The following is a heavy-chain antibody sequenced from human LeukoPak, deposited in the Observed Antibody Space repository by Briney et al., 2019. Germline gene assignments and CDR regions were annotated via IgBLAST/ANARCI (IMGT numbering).Heavy chain of an antibody. CDR2: IYTSGST. V-gene: IGHV4-4*07. J-gene: IGHJ4*02. Sequence: SETLSLTCTVSGGSISSYYWSWIRQPAGKGLEWIGRIYTSGSTNYNPSLKSRVTMSVDTSKNQFSLKLSSVTAADTAVYYCARGPYLYSSSWYKGPDYFDYWGQGTLVTVSS. CDR1: GGSISSYY. CDR3: ARGPYLYSSSWYKGPDYFDY. D-gene: IGHD6-13*01.